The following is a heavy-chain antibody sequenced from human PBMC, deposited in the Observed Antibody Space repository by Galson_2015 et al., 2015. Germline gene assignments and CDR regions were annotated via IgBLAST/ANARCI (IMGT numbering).Heavy chain of an antibody. V-gene: IGHV1-24*01. J-gene: IGHJ4*02. CDR2: FDPEDGET. Sequence: QVSCQVSGYTLTELSMHWVRPAPGKGLEWMGGFDPEDGETIYAQKFQGRVTMTEDTSTDTAYMELSSLKASDTAIYYCATFKGRRLFNRDYWGQGILVTVSS. CDR1: GYTLTELS. CDR3: ATFKGRRLFNRDY. D-gene: IGHD3-22*01.